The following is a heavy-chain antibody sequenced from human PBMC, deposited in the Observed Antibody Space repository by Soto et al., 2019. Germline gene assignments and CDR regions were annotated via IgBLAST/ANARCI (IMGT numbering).Heavy chain of an antibody. CDR1: GGTFSSYA. V-gene: IGHV1-69*01. J-gene: IGHJ5*02. CDR3: AGGMGRPRLGNWFDP. D-gene: IGHD5-12*01. CDR2: IIPIFGTA. Sequence: QVQLVQSGAEVKKPGSSVKVSCKASGGTFSSYAISWVRQAPGQGLEWMGGIIPIFGTANYAQKFQGRVTITADESKSPGYMELGSLRSEETAVFYCAGGMGRPRLGNWFDPWGQGTLVTVSS.